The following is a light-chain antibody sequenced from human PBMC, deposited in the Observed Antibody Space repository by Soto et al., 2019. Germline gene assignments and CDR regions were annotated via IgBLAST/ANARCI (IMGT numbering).Light chain of an antibody. CDR1: SSNIGTNT. CDR3: AAWDDSLSGRV. Sequence: QSVLTQPPSASGTPGQRVSISCSGGSSNIGTNTVNWNQHLPGTAPKLLIYRNNQRPSGVPDRFSGSKSGTSASLAISGLRSEDEADYYCAAWDDSLSGRVFGGGTQLTVL. V-gene: IGLV1-47*01. CDR2: RNN. J-gene: IGLJ3*02.